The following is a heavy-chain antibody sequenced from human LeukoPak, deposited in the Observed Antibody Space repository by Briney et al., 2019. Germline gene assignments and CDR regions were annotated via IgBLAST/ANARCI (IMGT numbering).Heavy chain of an antibody. CDR2: INPNSGGT. CDR3: ARDQLGVVGAADY. Sequence: ASVKVSCKASGYTFTGYYIHWVRQAPGQGLEWMGWINPNSGGTNYAQKFQGRVTMTRDTSISTAYMELSSLRSEDTAVYYCARDQLGVVGAADYWGQGTLVTVSS. D-gene: IGHD2-15*01. CDR1: GYTFTGYY. V-gene: IGHV1-2*02. J-gene: IGHJ4*02.